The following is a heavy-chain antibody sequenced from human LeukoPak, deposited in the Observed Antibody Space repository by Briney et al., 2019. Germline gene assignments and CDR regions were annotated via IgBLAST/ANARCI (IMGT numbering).Heavy chain of an antibody. V-gene: IGHV1-8*01. Sequence: GASVKVSCKASGYTFTNYDINWERQATGQGPEWMGWMNPKSGNTGYAQKFQGRVTMTRNTSISTAYMELSSLRSDDTAVYYCARDQDIVVVVAALRQREMGGFDPWGQGTLVTVSS. J-gene: IGHJ5*02. D-gene: IGHD2-15*01. CDR1: GYTFTNYD. CDR3: ARDQDIVVVVAALRQREMGGFDP. CDR2: MNPKSGNT.